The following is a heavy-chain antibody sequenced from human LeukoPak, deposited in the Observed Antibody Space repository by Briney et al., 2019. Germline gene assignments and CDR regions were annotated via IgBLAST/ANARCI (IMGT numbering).Heavy chain of an antibody. V-gene: IGHV4-59*13. J-gene: IGHJ5*02. CDR3: ARKTALSGDYDWFDP. CDR2: IYYSGNT. Sequence: SETLSLTCIVSGASISSSYWSWIRQPPGRGLEWIAYIYYSGNTNYNASLKSRVTISIDTSKNQFSLKLSSVTAADTAVFYCARKTALSGDYDWFDPWGQGTLVTVSS. D-gene: IGHD4-17*01. CDR1: GASISSSY.